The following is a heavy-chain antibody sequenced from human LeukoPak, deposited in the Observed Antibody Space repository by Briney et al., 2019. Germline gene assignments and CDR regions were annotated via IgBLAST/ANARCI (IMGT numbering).Heavy chain of an antibody. D-gene: IGHD6-13*01. CDR1: GFTFSSYA. J-gene: IGHJ4*02. V-gene: IGHV3-30-3*01. Sequence: GRSLRLSCAASGFTFSSYAMHWVRQAPGKGLEWVAVISYDGSNKYYADSVKGRFTISRDNSKNTLYLQMNSLRAEDTAVYYCARDLALGYSSSWYFDYWGQGTLVTVSS. CDR2: ISYDGSNK. CDR3: ARDLALGYSSSWYFDY.